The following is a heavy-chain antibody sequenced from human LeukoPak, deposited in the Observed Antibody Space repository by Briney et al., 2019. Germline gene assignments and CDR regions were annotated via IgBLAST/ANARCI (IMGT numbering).Heavy chain of an antibody. CDR2: ICTSGST. Sequence: SETLSLTCTVSGGSISSYYWSWIRQPAGKGLEWIGRICTSGSTNYNPSLKSRVTMSVDTSKNQFSLKLSSVTAADTAVYYCARDITIFGVAPQNWFDPWGQGTLVTVSS. D-gene: IGHD3-3*01. CDR3: ARDITIFGVAPQNWFDP. V-gene: IGHV4-4*07. CDR1: GGSISSYY. J-gene: IGHJ5*02.